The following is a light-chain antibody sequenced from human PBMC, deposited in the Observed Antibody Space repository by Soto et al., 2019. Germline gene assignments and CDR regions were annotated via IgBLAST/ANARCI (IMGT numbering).Light chain of an antibody. CDR2: EVN. J-gene: IGLJ1*01. Sequence: QSVLTQPPSASGSPGQSVTISCTGTSSNVGGYNYVSWYQQHPGKGPKLLIYEVNKRPSGVSDRFSGSKSGNTASLTVSGLQAEDEADYYCSSYSGSDNVFGTGTKVTVL. CDR3: SSYSGSDNV. CDR1: SSNVGGYNY. V-gene: IGLV2-8*01.